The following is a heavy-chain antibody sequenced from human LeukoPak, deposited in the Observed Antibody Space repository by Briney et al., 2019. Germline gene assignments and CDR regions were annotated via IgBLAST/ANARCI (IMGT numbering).Heavy chain of an antibody. CDR1: GYTFTSYD. D-gene: IGHD6-6*01. CDR2: MNPNSGNT. CDR3: ARGTTIAAQGTYYYYGMDV. V-gene: IGHV1-8*01. J-gene: IGHJ6*02. Sequence: GASVKVSCKASGYTFTSYDINWVRQATGQGLEGMGWMNPNSGNTGYAQKFQGRVTMTRNTSISTAYMELSSLRSEDTAVYYCARGTTIAAQGTYYYYGMDVWGQGTTVTVSS.